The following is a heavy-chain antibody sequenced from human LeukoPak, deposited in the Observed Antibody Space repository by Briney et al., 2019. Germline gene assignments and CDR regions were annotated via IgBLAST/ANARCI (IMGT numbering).Heavy chain of an antibody. J-gene: IGHJ4*02. CDR1: GFTFSSYA. D-gene: IGHD2/OR15-2a*01. CDR3: VKQVSNPVQNTGRQGLFHY. V-gene: IGHV3-23*01. Sequence: GGSLRLSCAASGFTFSSYAMSWVRQAPGKGLEWVSAISGSGGTTFYVCSVKGRFTFSRDNSKNTVYLQLNRLRVEDTDVYYCVKQVSNPVQNTGRQGLFHYWGQGTLVTVSS. CDR2: ISGSGGTT.